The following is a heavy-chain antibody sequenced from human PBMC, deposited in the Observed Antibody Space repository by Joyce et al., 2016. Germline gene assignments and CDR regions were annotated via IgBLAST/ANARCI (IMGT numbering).Heavy chain of an antibody. CDR3: VRDCVGGSLDM. D-gene: IGHD4-23*01. J-gene: IGHJ4*03. V-gene: IGHV3-48*01. CDR1: GFTFNSYA. CDR2: INQKGDTK. Sequence: EAHLVESGGGFVQPGGSLRLSCVVPGFTFNSYAMNWVRQAPGRGLEWVSFINQKGDTKYYADSVKGRFTISRDSAENSVYLQMDNLRADDSGVYFCVRDCVGGSLDMWGQGTLVTV.